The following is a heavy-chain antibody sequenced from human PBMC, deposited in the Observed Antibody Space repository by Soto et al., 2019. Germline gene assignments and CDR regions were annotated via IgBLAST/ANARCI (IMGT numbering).Heavy chain of an antibody. CDR3: ANTAGSRRWYQPPSDL. J-gene: IGHJ5*02. CDR2: VYYSGST. CDR1: GGSLRSTSYY. D-gene: IGHD6-13*01. V-gene: IGHV4-39*01. Sequence: QLQLQESGPGLVKPSETLSLTCTVSGGSLRSTSYYWGWIRQPPGKGLEWIGNVYYSGSTYHNPPLKSRVTVSVATSKNQFALNLSSVPAADTAVYYCANTAGSRRWYQPPSDLWGPGILVTVSS.